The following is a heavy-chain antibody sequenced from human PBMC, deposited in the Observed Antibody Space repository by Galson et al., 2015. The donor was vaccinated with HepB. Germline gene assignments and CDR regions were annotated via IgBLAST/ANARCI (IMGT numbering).Heavy chain of an antibody. CDR1: GFSFSTSH. CDR2: VWSDGTNE. CDR3: TRDFWVTHFDP. V-gene: IGHV3-30*02. Sequence: SLRLSCAASGFSFSTSHMHWIRQAPGKGLEWVAYVWSDGTNEHYADSVRGRFTISRDNSKNTMFLQMNSLRVEDTAVYYCTRDFWVTHFDPWGQGTLVTVSS. J-gene: IGHJ5*02. D-gene: IGHD5-18*01.